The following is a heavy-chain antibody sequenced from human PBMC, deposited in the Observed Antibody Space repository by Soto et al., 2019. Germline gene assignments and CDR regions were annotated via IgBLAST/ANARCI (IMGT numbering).Heavy chain of an antibody. V-gene: IGHV4-4*02. CDR1: GGSIISSNW. J-gene: IGHJ6*02. CDR3: ARWIAARSGGYYYYYGMDV. CDR2: IYHSGST. D-gene: IGHD6-6*01. Sequence: PAETLSLTCAVSGGSIISSNWWMLVRQPGGEVLEWIGEIYHSGSTNYNPSLKSRVTISVDKSKNQFSLKLSSVTAADTAVYYCARWIAARSGGYYYYYGMDVWGQGTTVTVSS.